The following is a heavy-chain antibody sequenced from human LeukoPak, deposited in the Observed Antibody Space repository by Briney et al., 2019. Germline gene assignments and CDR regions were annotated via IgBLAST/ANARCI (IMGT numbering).Heavy chain of an antibody. Sequence: GESLKISCKGSGYSFTSYWIGWVRQMPGEGLGLIGIIYPGDSDTRYSPSFQGQVTISADKSISTAYLQWSSLKASDTAMYYCATHSRIAAAGTSMDAFDIWGQGTMVTVSS. CDR3: ATHSRIAAAGTSMDAFDI. CDR1: GYSFTSYW. J-gene: IGHJ3*02. CDR2: IYPGDSDT. D-gene: IGHD6-13*01. V-gene: IGHV5-51*01.